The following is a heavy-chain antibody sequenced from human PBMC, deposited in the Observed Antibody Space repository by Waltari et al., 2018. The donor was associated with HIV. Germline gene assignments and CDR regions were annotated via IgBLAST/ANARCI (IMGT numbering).Heavy chain of an antibody. CDR1: GFTFSNAW. D-gene: IGHD6-6*01. CDR2: IKSKTDGGTT. J-gene: IGHJ4*02. Sequence: EVQLVESGGGLVKPGGSLSLSCAASGFTFSNAWMSWVGQAPGKGLEWVVRIKSKTDGGTTDYAAPVKGRFTISRDDSKNTLYLQMNSLKTEDTAVYYCTTDVYSSSYWGQGTLVTVSS. CDR3: TTDVYSSSY. V-gene: IGHV3-15*01.